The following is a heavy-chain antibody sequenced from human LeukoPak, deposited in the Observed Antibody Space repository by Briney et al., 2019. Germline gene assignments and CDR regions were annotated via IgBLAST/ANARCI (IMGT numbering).Heavy chain of an antibody. CDR2: IYYSGST. CDR3: ARNAVVILWFGDSNWFDP. Sequence: SETLSLTCTVSGGSISSSSYYWDWIRQPPGKGLEWIGSIYYSGSTYYNPSLKSRVTISVDTSKNQFSLKLSSVTAADTAVYYCARNAVVILWFGDSNWFDPWGQGTLVTVSS. V-gene: IGHV4-39*01. J-gene: IGHJ5*02. D-gene: IGHD3-10*01. CDR1: GGSISSSSYY.